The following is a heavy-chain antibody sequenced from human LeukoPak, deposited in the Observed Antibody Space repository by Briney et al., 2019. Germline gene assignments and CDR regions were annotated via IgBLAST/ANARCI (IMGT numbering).Heavy chain of an antibody. CDR2: IRYDGSNK. J-gene: IGHJ5*02. CDR1: GFTFSSYG. CDR3: AGGQQLIHIPYNWFDP. Sequence: GGSLRLSCAASGFTFSSYGMHWVRQAPGKGLEWVAFIRYDGSNKYYTDSVKGRFTISRDNSKNTLYLQMDSLRAEDTAVYYCAGGQQLIHIPYNWFDPWGQGTLVTVSS. D-gene: IGHD6-13*01. V-gene: IGHV3-30*02.